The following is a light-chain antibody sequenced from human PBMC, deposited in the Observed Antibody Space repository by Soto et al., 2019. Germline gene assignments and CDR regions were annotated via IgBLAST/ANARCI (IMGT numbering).Light chain of an antibody. Sequence: QSALTQPASVSGSPGQSITIACTGTSSDVGGYNYVSWYQQHTVKAPKLMIYDVTNRPSGVSDRFSGSKSGNTASLTISGLQAEDEAAYYCSSYTSSSTPYVLGTGTKLTVL. V-gene: IGLV2-14*01. CDR2: DVT. CDR3: SSYTSSSTPYV. CDR1: SSDVGGYNY. J-gene: IGLJ1*01.